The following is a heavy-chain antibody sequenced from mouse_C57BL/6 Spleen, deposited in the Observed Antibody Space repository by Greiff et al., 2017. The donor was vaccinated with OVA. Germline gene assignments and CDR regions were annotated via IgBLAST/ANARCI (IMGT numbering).Heavy chain of an antibody. J-gene: IGHJ4*01. CDR3: ARGRQLRLYYYAMDY. CDR2: INPSNGGT. CDR1: GYTFTSYW. Sequence: QVQLQQPGTELVKPGASVKLSCKASGYTFTSYWMHWVKQRPGQGLEWIGNINPSNGGTNYNEKFKSKATLTVDKSSSTAYMQLSSLTSEDSAVYYCARGRQLRLYYYAMDYWGQGTSVTVSS. V-gene: IGHV1-53*01. D-gene: IGHD3-2*02.